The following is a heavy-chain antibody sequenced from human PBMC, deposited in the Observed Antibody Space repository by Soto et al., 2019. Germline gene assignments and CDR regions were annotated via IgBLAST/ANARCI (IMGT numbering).Heavy chain of an antibody. CDR2: ISYDGSNK. D-gene: IGHD1-26*01. V-gene: IGHV3-30-3*01. CDR3: ARDSGSYYSHYFDY. CDR1: GLTFSSYA. Sequence: GGSLRLSCAASGLTFSSYAMHWVRQAPGKGLEWVAVISYDGSNKYYADSVKGRFTISRDNSKNTLYLQMNSLRAEDTAVYYCARDSGSYYSHYFDYWGQGTLVTVSS. J-gene: IGHJ4*02.